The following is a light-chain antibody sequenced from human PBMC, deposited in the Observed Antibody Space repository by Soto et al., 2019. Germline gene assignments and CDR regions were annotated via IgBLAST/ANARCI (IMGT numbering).Light chain of an antibody. CDR1: QSLLHSNGYNY. CDR3: MQALQTPPWT. CDR2: LGS. V-gene: IGKV2-28*01. J-gene: IGKJ1*01. Sequence: DIVMTQSPLSLPVTPGEPASISCRSSQSLLHSNGYNYLDWYLQKPGQSPQLLIFLGSNRASGVPDRFSGSGSGKDFTLKISRVEAEDVGVYYCMQALQTPPWTFGQGTKVAIK.